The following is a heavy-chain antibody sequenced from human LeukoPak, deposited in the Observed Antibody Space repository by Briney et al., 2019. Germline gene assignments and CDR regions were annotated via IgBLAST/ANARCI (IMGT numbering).Heavy chain of an antibody. Sequence: SETLSLTCAVYGGSFSGYYWSWIRQPPGKGLEWIGEINHSGSTNYNPSLKSRVTISVDTSKNQFSLKLSSVTAADTAVYYCARRFGGYSGYVRLDYWGQGTLVTVSS. J-gene: IGHJ4*02. CDR2: INHSGST. CDR1: GGSFSGYY. D-gene: IGHD5-12*01. CDR3: ARRFGGYSGYVRLDY. V-gene: IGHV4-34*01.